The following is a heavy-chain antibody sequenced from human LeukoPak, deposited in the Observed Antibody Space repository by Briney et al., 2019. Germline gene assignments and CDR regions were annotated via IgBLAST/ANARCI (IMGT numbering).Heavy chain of an antibody. D-gene: IGHD5-18*01. CDR2: ISYDGSNK. V-gene: IGHV3-30-3*01. J-gene: IGHJ3*02. CDR3: ARGRGYSYGPQGDAFDI. CDR1: GFTFSSYA. Sequence: GGSLRLPCAASGFTFSSYAMHWVRQAPGKGLEWVAVISYDGSNKYYADSVKGRFTISRDNSKNTLYLQMNSLRSEDTAVYYCARGRGYSYGPQGDAFDIWGQGTMVTVSS.